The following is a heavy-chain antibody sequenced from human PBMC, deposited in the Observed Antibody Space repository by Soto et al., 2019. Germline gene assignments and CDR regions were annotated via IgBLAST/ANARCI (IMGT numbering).Heavy chain of an antibody. Sequence: EVQLLESGRGLVQPGGSLRLSCAASGFTFSSYALSWVRQAPGKGLEWVSAISGSGGSTYYADSVKGRFTISRDNSKNTLYVQMNSLRAEDTAVYYCARNCSSTSCINCWGQGTLVTVSS. CDR2: ISGSGGST. CDR1: GFTFSSYA. V-gene: IGHV3-23*01. D-gene: IGHD2-2*01. J-gene: IGHJ4*02. CDR3: ARNCSSTSCINC.